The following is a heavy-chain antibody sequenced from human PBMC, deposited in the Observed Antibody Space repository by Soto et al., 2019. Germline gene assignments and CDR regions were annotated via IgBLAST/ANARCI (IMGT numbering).Heavy chain of an antibody. J-gene: IGHJ6*02. D-gene: IGHD3-3*01. V-gene: IGHV3-7*03. Sequence: PGGSLRLSCEGFRLTFSPYWMTWVRQAPGKGLEWVASIKEDGSVKNYADSVKGRFTVSRDNVKRAMFLQMTSVRVDDTAVYFCARDVSSEYASILDVWGRGARVTVYS. CDR3: ARDVSSEYASILDV. CDR2: IKEDGSVK. CDR1: RLTFSPYW.